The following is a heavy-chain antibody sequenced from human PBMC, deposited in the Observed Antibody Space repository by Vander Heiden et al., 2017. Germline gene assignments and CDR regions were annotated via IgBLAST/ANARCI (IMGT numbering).Heavy chain of an antibody. J-gene: IGHJ4*02. Sequence: QFHLQDSGPGLVKPSEALPLTCTVSGGSISNYWGWIRQPAGKGLEWIGTIYYSGSTYYSPSLKSRVTMSVDTSKNQFSLKLSSVTAADTAVYFCAGATHVWYRFDYWGRGTLVTVSS. CDR2: IYYSGST. D-gene: IGHD6-13*01. V-gene: IGHV4-39*01. CDR3: AGATHVWYRFDY. CDR1: GGSISNY.